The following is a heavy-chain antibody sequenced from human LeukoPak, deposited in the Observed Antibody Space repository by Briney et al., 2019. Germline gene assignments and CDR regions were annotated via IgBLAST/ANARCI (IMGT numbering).Heavy chain of an antibody. CDR1: GGSFSGYY. D-gene: IGHD3-10*01. CDR2: INHSGST. CDR3: AKSNGYGLVDI. Sequence: PSETLSLTCAVYGGSFSGYYWSWIRQPPGKGLEWIGEINHSGSTNYNPSLKSRVTISVDTSKNQFSLKLTSVTAAETAVYYCAKSNGYGLVDIWGQGTMVTVSS. V-gene: IGHV4-34*01. J-gene: IGHJ3*02.